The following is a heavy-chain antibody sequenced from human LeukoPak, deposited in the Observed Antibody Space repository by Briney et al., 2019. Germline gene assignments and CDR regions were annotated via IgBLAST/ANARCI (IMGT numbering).Heavy chain of an antibody. CDR3: AKGSVRYYYYMDV. J-gene: IGHJ6*03. CDR1: GFTFSSYA. D-gene: IGHD3-10*01. V-gene: IGHV3-23*01. CDR2: ISGSGGST. Sequence: LPGGSLRLSCAASGFTFSSYAMSWVRQAPGKGLEWVSAISGSGGSTYYADSVKGRFTISRDNSKNTLYLQMNSLRAEDTAVYYCAKGSVRYYYYMDVWGKGTTVTISS.